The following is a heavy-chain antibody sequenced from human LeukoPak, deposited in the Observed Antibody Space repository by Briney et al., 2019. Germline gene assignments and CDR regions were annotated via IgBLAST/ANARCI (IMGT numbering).Heavy chain of an antibody. Sequence: SETLSLTCTVSGGSISSSSYYWGWIRQPPGKGLEWIGSIYYSGSTYYNPSLKSRVTISLDTSKNQFSLKLSSVTAADTAVYYCASQTEARGKYQLPKGGWFDPWGQGTLVTVS. CDR1: GGSISSSSYY. J-gene: IGHJ5*02. CDR2: IYYSGST. CDR3: ASQTEARGKYQLPKGGWFDP. D-gene: IGHD2-2*01. V-gene: IGHV4-39*01.